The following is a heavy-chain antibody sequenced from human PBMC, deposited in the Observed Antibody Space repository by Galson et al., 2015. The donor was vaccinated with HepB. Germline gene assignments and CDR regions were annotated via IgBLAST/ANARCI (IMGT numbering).Heavy chain of an antibody. CDR2: INAGNGNT. V-gene: IGHV1-3*01. Sequence: SVKVSCKASGYTFTSYAMHWVRQAPGQRLEWMGWINAGNGNTKYSQKFQGRVTITRDTSASTAYMELSSLRSEDTAVYYCARDEEFGGYDLGYYYYMDVWGKGTTVTVSS. CDR1: GYTFTSYA. D-gene: IGHD5-12*01. J-gene: IGHJ6*03. CDR3: ARDEEFGGYDLGYYYYMDV.